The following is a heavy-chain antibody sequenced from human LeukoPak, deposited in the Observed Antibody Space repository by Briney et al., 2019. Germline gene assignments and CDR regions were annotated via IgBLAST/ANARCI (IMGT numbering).Heavy chain of an antibody. CDR3: AKDLAYYYDSSGYPDY. V-gene: IGHV3-23*01. CDR2: ISGSGGST. D-gene: IGHD3-22*01. Sequence: GGSLRLSCAASGFTFSSYAMSWVRQAPGKGLEWVSAISGSGGSTYYAASMKGRFTISRDNSKNTLYLQMNSLRAEDTAVYYCAKDLAYYYDSSGYPDYWGQGTLVTVSS. J-gene: IGHJ4*02. CDR1: GFTFSSYA.